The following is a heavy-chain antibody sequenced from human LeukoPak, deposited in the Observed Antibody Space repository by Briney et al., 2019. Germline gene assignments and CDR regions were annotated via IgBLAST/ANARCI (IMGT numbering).Heavy chain of an antibody. D-gene: IGHD2-15*01. V-gene: IGHV3-21*01. Sequence: GGSLRLSCAASGFTFSSYSMNWVRQAPGRGLEWVSSISSSSSYIYYADSVKGRFTISRDNAKNSLYLQMNSLRAEDTAVYYGAREADIFFDYWGQGTLVTVSS. CDR1: GFTFSSYS. J-gene: IGHJ4*02. CDR3: AREADIFFDY. CDR2: ISSSSSYI.